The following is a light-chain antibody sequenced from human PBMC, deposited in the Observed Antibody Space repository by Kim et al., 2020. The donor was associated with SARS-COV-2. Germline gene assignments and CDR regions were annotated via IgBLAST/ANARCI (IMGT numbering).Light chain of an antibody. J-gene: IGLJ2*01. Sequence: ALEQTVRITCQGDSLRSYYASWYQQKPGQAPVLVIYGKNNRPSGIPDRFSGSSSGNTASLTITGAQAEDEADYYCNSRDSSGIHVVFGGGTQLTVL. V-gene: IGLV3-19*01. CDR1: SLRSYY. CDR2: GKN. CDR3: NSRDSSGIHVV.